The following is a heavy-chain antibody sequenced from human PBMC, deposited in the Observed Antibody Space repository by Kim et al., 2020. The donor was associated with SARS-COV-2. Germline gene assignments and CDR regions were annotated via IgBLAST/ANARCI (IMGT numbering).Heavy chain of an antibody. CDR3: ARVRYSYGRGFDY. D-gene: IGHD5-18*01. CDR1: GFTFSSYE. V-gene: IGHV3-48*03. CDR2: ISSSGSTI. J-gene: IGHJ4*02. Sequence: GGSLRLSCAASGFTFSSYEMNWVRQAPGKGLEWVSYISSSGSTIYYADSVKGRFTISRDNAKNSLYLQMNSLRAEDTAVYYCARVRYSYGRGFDYWGQGTLVTVSS.